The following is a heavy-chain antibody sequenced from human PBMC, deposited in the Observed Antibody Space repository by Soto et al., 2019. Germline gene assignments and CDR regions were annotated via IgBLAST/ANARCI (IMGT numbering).Heavy chain of an antibody. CDR1: GASFYNFA. V-gene: IGHV1-69*01. J-gene: IGHJ4*02. D-gene: IGHD2-15*01. CDR3: AGVDCGGGTCYSGGVDY. Sequence: QVDLVQSGAEVKKPGSSVTVSCKASGASFYNFALYWVRQAPGQGLEWVGGLTPVFRTANYSQKFQGRVTITADESTTTADMELSNLRSDDTAVFYCAGVDCGGGTCYSGGVDYWGQGTLVTVSS. CDR2: LTPVFRTA.